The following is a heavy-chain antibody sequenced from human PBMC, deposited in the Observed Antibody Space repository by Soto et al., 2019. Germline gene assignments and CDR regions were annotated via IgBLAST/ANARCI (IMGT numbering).Heavy chain of an antibody. CDR1: GFTFSSYA. V-gene: IGHV3-23*01. D-gene: IGHD7-27*01. CDR2: ISGSGGST. CDR3: AKDGGFGGNWGPRGYFDY. Sequence: GGSLRLSCAASGFTFSSYAMSWVRQAPGKGLEWVSAISGSGGSTYYADSVKGRFTISRDNSKNTLYLQMNSLRAEDTAVYYCAKDGGFGGNWGPRGYFDYWGQGTLVTVSS. J-gene: IGHJ4*02.